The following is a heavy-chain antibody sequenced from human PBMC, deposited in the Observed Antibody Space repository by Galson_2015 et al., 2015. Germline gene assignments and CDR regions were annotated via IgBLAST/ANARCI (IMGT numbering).Heavy chain of an antibody. J-gene: IGHJ4*02. V-gene: IGHV3-21*01. CDR3: TRQLGIGYGSPDS. CDR2: ISGRRTFI. Sequence: SLRLSCAASGFTFSSSAMNWVRQAPGKGLQWVSSISGRRTFIYYSESVKGRFTIYRDNAKNSLYLQMNSLRGDDTAVYYCTRQLGIGYGSPDSWGQGTLVAVSS. D-gene: IGHD7-27*01. CDR1: GFTFSSSA.